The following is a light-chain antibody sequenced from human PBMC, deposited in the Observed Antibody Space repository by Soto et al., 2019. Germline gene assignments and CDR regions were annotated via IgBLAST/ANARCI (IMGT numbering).Light chain of an antibody. Sequence: IVMTQSPLSSSVTLGQPASISCKSSQSLVHGDGNTYLSWLHQRPGQPPRLLIYKISERSSGVPDRFSGSGGGTDFTLKISRVEAEDVGVYYCARATQFPGTFGQGTKLEI. J-gene: IGKJ2*01. V-gene: IGKV2-24*01. CDR2: KIS. CDR1: QSLVHGDGNTY. CDR3: ARATQFPGT.